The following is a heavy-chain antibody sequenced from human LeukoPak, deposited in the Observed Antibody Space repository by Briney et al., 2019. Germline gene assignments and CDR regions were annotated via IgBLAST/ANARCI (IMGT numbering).Heavy chain of an antibody. CDR3: ARASSWYNFDY. Sequence: SETLSLTCAVYDGPISSYYWSWIRQPPGKGLEWIGYIYYSGSTNYNPSLKSRVTISVDTSKNQFSLKLSSVTAADTAVYYCARASSWYNFDYSGQGTLVTVSS. V-gene: IGHV4-59*01. J-gene: IGHJ4*02. D-gene: IGHD6-13*01. CDR2: IYYSGST. CDR1: DGPISSYY.